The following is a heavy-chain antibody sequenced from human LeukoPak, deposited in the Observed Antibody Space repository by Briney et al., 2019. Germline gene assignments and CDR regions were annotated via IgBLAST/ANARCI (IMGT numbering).Heavy chain of an antibody. D-gene: IGHD6-6*01. CDR3: ARGGEWAARGEFDY. V-gene: IGHV3-21*01. CDR2: ISSSSSYI. Sequence: SGGSLRLSCAASGFTFSSYSMNWVRQAPGKGLEWVSSISSSSSYIYYADSVKGRFTISRDNAKNSLYLQMNSLRAEDTAVYYCARGGEWAARGEFDYWGQGTLVTVSS. J-gene: IGHJ4*02. CDR1: GFTFSSYS.